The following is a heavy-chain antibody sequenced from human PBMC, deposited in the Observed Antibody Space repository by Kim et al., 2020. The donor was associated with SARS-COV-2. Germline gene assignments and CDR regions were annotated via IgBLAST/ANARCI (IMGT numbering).Heavy chain of an antibody. J-gene: IGHJ4*02. CDR2: ISSSGSTI. CDR3: ARDRGGATTTAAAL. D-gene: IGHD1-26*01. CDR1: GFTFSSYE. Sequence: GGSLRLSCAASGFTFSSYEMNWVRQAPGKGLEWVSYISSSGSTIYYADSVKGRFTISRDNAKNSLYLQMNSLRAEDTAVYYCARDRGGATTTAAALWGQGTLVTVSS. V-gene: IGHV3-48*03.